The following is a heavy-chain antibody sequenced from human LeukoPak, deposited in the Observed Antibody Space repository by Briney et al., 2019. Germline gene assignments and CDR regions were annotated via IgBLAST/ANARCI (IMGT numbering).Heavy chain of an antibody. CDR2: KYYSGSA. Sequence: SQTLSLTCSVSGVSISDGRYYWTWIRQHPGKGLEWFGYKYYSGSANYNPSLKSRLTISVDTSKNQFSLQLSSVTAADTAMYYCATPYCSSISCLDVFNIWGQGTMVTVSS. J-gene: IGHJ3*02. CDR1: GVSISDGRYY. CDR3: ATPYCSSISCLDVFNI. V-gene: IGHV4-31*03. D-gene: IGHD2-2*01.